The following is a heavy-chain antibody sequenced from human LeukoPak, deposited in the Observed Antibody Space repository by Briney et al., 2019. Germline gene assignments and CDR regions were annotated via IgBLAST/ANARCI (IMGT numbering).Heavy chain of an antibody. J-gene: IGHJ4*02. CDR1: GGSISSSSYY. D-gene: IGHD2/OR15-2a*01. V-gene: IGHV4-39*01. CDR3: GDCNDKTSLTNFDY. CDR2: IYYSGGT. Sequence: SESLSLTCTVSGGSISSSSYYWGWIRQPPGKGLESIGSIYYSGGTYYNPFIKGRVTISVDTSKNQFSLKLNSVAAADTAGYYCGDCNDKTSLTNFDYWGQGTLVTVA.